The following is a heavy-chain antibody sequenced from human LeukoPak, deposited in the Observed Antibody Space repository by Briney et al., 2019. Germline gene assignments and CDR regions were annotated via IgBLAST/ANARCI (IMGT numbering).Heavy chain of an antibody. CDR1: GFTFSSYA. CDR2: ISGSGGST. J-gene: IGHJ6*03. D-gene: IGHD2-2*01. Sequence: PGGSLRLSCAASGFTFSSYAMSWVRQASGKGLEWVSAISGSGGSTYYADSVKGRFTISRDNSKNTLYLQMNSLRAEDTAVYYCAKGEEIVVVPAASGMDVWGKGTTVTVSS. CDR3: AKGEEIVVVPAASGMDV. V-gene: IGHV3-23*01.